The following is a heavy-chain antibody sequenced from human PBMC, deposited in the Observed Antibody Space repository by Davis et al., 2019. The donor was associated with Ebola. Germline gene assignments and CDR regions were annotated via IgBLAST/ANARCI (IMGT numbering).Heavy chain of an antibody. CDR3: ARLHGGNSGDPFDY. J-gene: IGHJ4*02. CDR1: GGSISSYY. Sequence: TLSLTCTVSGGSISSYYWSWIRQPPGKGLEWIGYIYYSGSTNYNPSLKSRVTISVDTSKNQFSLKLSSVTAADTAVYYCARLHGGNSGDPFDYWGQGTLVTVSS. V-gene: IGHV4-59*08. CDR2: IYYSGST. D-gene: IGHD4-23*01.